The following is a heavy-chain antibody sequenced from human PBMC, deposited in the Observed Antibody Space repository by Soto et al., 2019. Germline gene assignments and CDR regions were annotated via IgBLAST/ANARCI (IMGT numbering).Heavy chain of an antibody. CDR2: ISGDRAYI. CDR3: ARQVYTVVTPMAF. Sequence: PGGSLRHSCVASGFTFSAYSMNWVRQAPGKGLEWLSYISGDRAYIYYADSVRGRFTISRDNAENSLYLQMDNLRDEDTALYYCARQVYTVVTPMAFWGQGTLATVSS. D-gene: IGHD2-21*02. CDR1: GFTFSAYS. J-gene: IGHJ4*02. V-gene: IGHV3-48*02.